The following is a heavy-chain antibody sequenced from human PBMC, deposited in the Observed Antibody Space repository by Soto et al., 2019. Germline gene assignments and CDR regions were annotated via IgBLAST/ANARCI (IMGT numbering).Heavy chain of an antibody. J-gene: IGHJ4*02. V-gene: IGHV3-23*01. Sequence: EAQLLESGGGLVQPGGSLRLSCEASGFTFSTYAMSWVRQAPGKGLEWVSSISGSGGRIYYADSVKGRFTISRDNSLDTLSLQMNSLRAEDTALYYCAKDRWGQWLAMADSWGQGTRVIVSS. CDR2: ISGSGGRI. D-gene: IGHD6-19*01. CDR1: GFTFSTYA. CDR3: AKDRWGQWLAMADS.